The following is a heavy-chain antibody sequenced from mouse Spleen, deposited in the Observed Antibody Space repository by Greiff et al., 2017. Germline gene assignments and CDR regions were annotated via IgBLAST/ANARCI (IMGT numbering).Heavy chain of an antibody. J-gene: IGHJ3*01. V-gene: IGHV5-9-3*01. CDR1: GFTFSSYA. D-gene: IGHD4-1*01. CDR3: ARHPLNWDWFAY. Sequence: EVKLVESGGGLVKPGGSLKLSCAASGFTFSSYAMSWVRQTPEKRLEWVATISSGGSYTYYPDSVKGRFTISRDNAKNTLYLQMSSLRSEDTAMYYCARHPLNWDWFAYWGQGTLVTVSA. CDR2: ISSGGSYT.